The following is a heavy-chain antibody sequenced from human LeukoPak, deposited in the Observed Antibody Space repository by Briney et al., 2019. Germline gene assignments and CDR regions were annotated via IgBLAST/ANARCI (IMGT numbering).Heavy chain of an antibody. CDR3: ARGYSYGRHYYFDY. CDR1: GFTFSSYW. J-gene: IGHJ4*02. D-gene: IGHD5-18*01. V-gene: IGHV3-74*01. Sequence: GGSLRLSCAASGFTFSSYWMHWVRHAPGKGLVWVSRINSDGSSTSYADSVKGRFTISRDNAKNTLYLQMNSLRAEDTAVYYCARGYSYGRHYYFDYWGQGTLVTVSS. CDR2: INSDGSST.